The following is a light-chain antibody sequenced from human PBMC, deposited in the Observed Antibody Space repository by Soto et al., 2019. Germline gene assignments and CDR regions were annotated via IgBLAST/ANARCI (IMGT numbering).Light chain of an antibody. CDR3: QQHDSSPLT. CDR2: GAS. V-gene: IGKV3-20*01. J-gene: IGKJ4*01. Sequence: EIGLTQSPGTLSLSPGERATLSCRASQSVSNNYLAWYQQKPGQAPRLLIYGASGRATGTPDRFSGSGSGTDFTLTISRLEPEDFAVYHCQQHDSSPLTFGGGTKVGIK. CDR1: QSVSNNY.